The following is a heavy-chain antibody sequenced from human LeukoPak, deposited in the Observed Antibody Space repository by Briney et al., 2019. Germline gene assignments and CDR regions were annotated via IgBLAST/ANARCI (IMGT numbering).Heavy chain of an antibody. CDR3: AREMSDSSGYP. J-gene: IGHJ3*01. CDR2: ISAYNGNT. Sequence: GASVKVSCKASGYTYSNYGISWVRQAPGQGLEWMGWISAYNGNTNYAQKLQGRVTMTTDTSTSTAYMELSSLRSEDTAVYYCAREMSDSSGYPWGQGTMVTVSS. V-gene: IGHV1-18*01. D-gene: IGHD6-19*01. CDR1: GYTYSNYG.